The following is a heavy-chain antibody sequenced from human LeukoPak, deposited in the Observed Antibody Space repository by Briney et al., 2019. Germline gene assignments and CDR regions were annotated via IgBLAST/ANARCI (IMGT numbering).Heavy chain of an antibody. CDR3: GRDLSGWYGPDY. V-gene: IGHV3-30*04. D-gene: IGHD6-19*01. Sequence: PGGSLRLSCAASGFTFSSYAMHWVRQAPGKGLEWVAVISYDGSNKYYADSVKGRFTISRDNSKNTLYLQMNSLRAEDTAVYYCGRDLSGWYGPDYWGQGTLVTVSS. CDR1: GFTFSSYA. J-gene: IGHJ4*02. CDR2: ISYDGSNK.